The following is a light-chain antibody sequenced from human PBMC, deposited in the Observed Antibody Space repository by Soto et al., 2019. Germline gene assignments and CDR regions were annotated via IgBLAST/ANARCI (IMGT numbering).Light chain of an antibody. J-gene: IGKJ5*01. Sequence: IHLTHSPSFLSASLGDIVTITFRASHGISINLAWYQQKPGKAPKLLIYAASTLQSGVPSRFSGSGSGTEFTLTISSLQPEDFATYYCQQFNSYTITFGQGTRMEIK. V-gene: IGKV1-9*01. CDR1: HGISIN. CDR2: AAS. CDR3: QQFNSYTIT.